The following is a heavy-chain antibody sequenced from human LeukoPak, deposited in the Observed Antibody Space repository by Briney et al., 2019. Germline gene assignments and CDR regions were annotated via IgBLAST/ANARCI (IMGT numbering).Heavy chain of an antibody. CDR3: AKDLLPGAPDYFDY. D-gene: IGHD1-26*01. Sequence: GGSLRLSCAASGFSFTAYEMHWVRQAPGKGLEWVAVISGGDGYIQLYSDSVKGRFTVSRDTSKTTLYLEMNSLRAEDTAGYYCAKDLLPGAPDYFDYWGQGTLVTVSS. CDR2: ISGGDGYIQ. V-gene: IGHV3-30-3*01. CDR1: GFSFTAYE. J-gene: IGHJ4*02.